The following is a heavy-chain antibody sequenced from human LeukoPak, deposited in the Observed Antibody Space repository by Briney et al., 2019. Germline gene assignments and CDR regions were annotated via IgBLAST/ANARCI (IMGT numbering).Heavy chain of an antibody. CDR2: IRSKAYGGTT. CDR1: GCTFGDYA. D-gene: IGHD6-13*01. V-gene: IGHV3-49*04. J-gene: IGHJ6*03. CDR3: TRLAAAGTWAYYYYYIDV. Sequence: PGGSLRLSCTASGCTFGDYAMSWVRQAPGKGLEWVGFIRSKAYGGTTEYAASVKGRFTISRDDSKSIAYLQMNSLKTEDTAVYYCTRLAAAGTWAYYYYYIDVWGIGTTVTVSS.